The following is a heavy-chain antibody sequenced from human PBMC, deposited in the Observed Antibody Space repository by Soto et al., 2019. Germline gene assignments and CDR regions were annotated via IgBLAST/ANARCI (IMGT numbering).Heavy chain of an antibody. CDR3: ARSQGGSSSLDIYYYYYYGMDV. V-gene: IGHV1-69*01. CDR2: IIPIFGTA. Sequence: QVQLVQSGAEVKKPGSSVKVSCKAPGGTFSSYAISWVRQAPGQGLEWMGGIIPIFGTAKYAQKFQGRVTITADESTRTVYMELSSLRAEYTAVYYCARSQGGSSSLDIYYYYYYGMDVWGQGTTVTVSS. CDR1: GGTFSSYA. D-gene: IGHD2-15*01. J-gene: IGHJ6*02.